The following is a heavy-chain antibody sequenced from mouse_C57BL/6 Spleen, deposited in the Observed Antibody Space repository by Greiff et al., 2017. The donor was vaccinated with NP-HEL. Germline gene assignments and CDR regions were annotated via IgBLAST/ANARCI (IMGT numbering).Heavy chain of an antibody. J-gene: IGHJ4*01. V-gene: IGHV1-80*01. CDR2: IYPGDGDT. D-gene: IGHD1-1*01. CDR1: GYAFSSYW. CDR3: AREDYYGSRYYAMDY. Sequence: QVQLQQSGAELVKPGASVKISCKASGYAFSSYWMNWVKQRPGKGLEWIGQIYPGDGDTNYNGKFKGKATLTADKSSSTAYMQLSSLTAEDSAVYFCAREDYYGSRYYAMDYWGQGTSVTVSS.